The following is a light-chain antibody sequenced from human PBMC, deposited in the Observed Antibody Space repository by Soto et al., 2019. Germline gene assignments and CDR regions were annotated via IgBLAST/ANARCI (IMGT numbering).Light chain of an antibody. CDR2: GAS. V-gene: IGKV3-20*01. J-gene: IGKJ1*01. CDR3: QQYGSSPWT. Sequence: EIVLTQSPGTLSLSPGERATLSCRASQSVSSNYLAWYQQKPGQAPRPLIYGASSRATGIPDRFSGSGAGTDFTLTISRLESEDFAVYYCQQYGSSPWTFGQGPKADIK. CDR1: QSVSSNY.